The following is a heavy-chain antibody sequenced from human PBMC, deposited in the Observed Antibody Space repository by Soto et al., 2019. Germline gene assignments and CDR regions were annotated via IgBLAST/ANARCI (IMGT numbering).Heavy chain of an antibody. CDR1: GFTFSSYS. Sequence: GGSLRLSCAASGFTFSSYSMNWVRQAPGKGLEWVSSISSSSSYIYYADSVKGRFTISRDNAKNSLYLQMNSLRAEDTAVYYCARDPQYYYGSGPFWGQSTLVTVSS. CDR2: ISSSSSYI. V-gene: IGHV3-21*01. CDR3: ARDPQYYYGSGPF. J-gene: IGHJ1*01. D-gene: IGHD3-10*01.